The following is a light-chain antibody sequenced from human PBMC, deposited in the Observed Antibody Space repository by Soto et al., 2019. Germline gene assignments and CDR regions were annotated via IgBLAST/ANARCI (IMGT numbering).Light chain of an antibody. J-gene: IGKJ5*01. CDR1: QSVSSY. CDR2: DAS. Sequence: EIVLTQSPATLSLSPGERATLSCRASQSVSSYLAWYQQKPGQAPRLLIYDASNRATVIPARFSGSGSGTDFNLTSSSLEPEDFAVYYCQKRSNLPITFGQGTRLDIK. CDR3: QKRSNLPIT. V-gene: IGKV3-11*01.